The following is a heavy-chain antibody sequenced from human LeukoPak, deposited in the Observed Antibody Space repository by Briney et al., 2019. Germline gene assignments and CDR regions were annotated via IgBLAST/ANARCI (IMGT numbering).Heavy chain of an antibody. CDR1: GYTFTSYD. J-gene: IGHJ5*02. CDR3: ARAAPINYDPKGWFDP. Sequence: LVASVKVSCKASGYTFTSYDINWVRQAPGQGLEWMGWINPNSGGTNSAQKFQGRVTMTRDTSISTAYMELSRLRSDDTAVYYCARAAPINYDPKGWFDPWGQGTLVTVSS. CDR2: INPNSGGT. D-gene: IGHD3-3*01. V-gene: IGHV1-2*02.